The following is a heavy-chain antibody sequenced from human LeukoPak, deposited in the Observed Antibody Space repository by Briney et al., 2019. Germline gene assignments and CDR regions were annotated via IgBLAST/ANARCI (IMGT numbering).Heavy chain of an antibody. D-gene: IGHD3-22*01. CDR2: IYTSGST. J-gene: IGHJ3*02. CDR1: GGSISSYY. Sequence: SETLSLTCTVSGGSISSYYWSWIRQPAGKGLEWIGRIYTSGSTNYNPSLKSRVTMSVDTSKNQFSLKLTSVTAADTAVYYCARAAYYYDSGGYFSHAFDIWGQGTMVTVSS. CDR3: ARAAYYYDSGGYFSHAFDI. V-gene: IGHV4-4*07.